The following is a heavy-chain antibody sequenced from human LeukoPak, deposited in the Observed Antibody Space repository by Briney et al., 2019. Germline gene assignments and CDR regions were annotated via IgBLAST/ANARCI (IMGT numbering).Heavy chain of an antibody. D-gene: IGHD4-17*01. CDR3: ARVYYVEYSPETDI. CDR2: LNPDSVNT. Sequence: ASLKGSCKGSGYICISYDLTWVRQASGDWPEYMGWLNPDSVNTGYAHKFQGRVSMTRITSISTAYMELTSLRSEDTAVYYCARVYYVEYSPETDIWGQGTVVNGSS. J-gene: IGHJ3*02. CDR1: GYICISYD. V-gene: IGHV1-8*01.